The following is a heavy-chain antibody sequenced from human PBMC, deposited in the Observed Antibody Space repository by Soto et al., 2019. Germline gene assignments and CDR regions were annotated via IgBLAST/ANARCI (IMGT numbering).Heavy chain of an antibody. V-gene: IGHV3-21*01. D-gene: IGHD2-21*01. CDR2: ISGSTTYI. CDR1: GFTFSSYY. J-gene: IGHJ4*02. CDR3: ARSDYSDNARLVY. Sequence: PGGSLRLSCAASGFTFSSYYMTWVRQTPGKGLEWVSSISGSTTYIYYGDSVKGRFTISRDNAKNSLYLQMNSLRAEDTAVYYCARSDYSDNARLVYWGQGTLVTVSS.